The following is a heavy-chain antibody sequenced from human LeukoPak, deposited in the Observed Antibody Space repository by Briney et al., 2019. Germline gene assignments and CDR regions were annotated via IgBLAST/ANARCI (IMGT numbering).Heavy chain of an antibody. J-gene: IGHJ5*02. V-gene: IGHV4-31*03. D-gene: IGHD1-26*01. CDR1: GGSISSGGYY. CDR3: ARGIVGATGWFDP. CDR2: IYYSGST. Sequence: ASETLSLTCTVSGGSISSGGYYWSWIRQHPGKGLEWIGYIYYSGSTYYNPSLKSRVSISVDTSKNQFSLKLSSVTAADTAVYNCARGIVGATGWFDPWGQGTLVTVSS.